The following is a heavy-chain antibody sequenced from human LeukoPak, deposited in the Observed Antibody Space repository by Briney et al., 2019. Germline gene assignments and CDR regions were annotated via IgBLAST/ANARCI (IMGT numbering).Heavy chain of an antibody. CDR2: IYYGGTT. D-gene: IGHD6-13*01. Sequence: SETLSLTCTVSGGSISSFYWSWIRQPPGKGLEWIGYIYYGGTTNYNPSLKSRVTISVDMSKNQFSLKVRSVTAADTAVYYCARNRCTAATPVPDQWGQGTLVTVSS. CDR3: ARNRCTAATPVPDQ. CDR1: GGSISSFY. J-gene: IGHJ4*02. V-gene: IGHV4-59*01.